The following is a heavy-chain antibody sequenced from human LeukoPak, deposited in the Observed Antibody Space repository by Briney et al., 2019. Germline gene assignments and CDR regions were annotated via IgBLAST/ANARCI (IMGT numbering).Heavy chain of an antibody. CDR3: ARDWKYVWGSYRLDY. J-gene: IGHJ4*02. Sequence: ASVKVSCKASGGTFSSYAISWVRQAPGQGLEWMGGIIPIFGTANYAQKFQGRVTITADESTSTAYMELSSLRSEDTAVYYCARDWKYVWGSYRLDYWGQGTLVTVSS. CDR2: IIPIFGTA. CDR1: GGTFSSYA. D-gene: IGHD3-16*02. V-gene: IGHV1-69*13.